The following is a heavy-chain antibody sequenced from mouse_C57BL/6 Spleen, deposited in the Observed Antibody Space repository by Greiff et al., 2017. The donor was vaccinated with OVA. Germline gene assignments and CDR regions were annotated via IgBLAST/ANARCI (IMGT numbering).Heavy chain of an antibody. CDR1: GYTFTSYW. Sequence: QVQLKQPGAELVRPGSSVKLSCTASGYTFTSYWMHWVKQRPIQGLEWIGNIDPSDSETHYNQKFKDKATLTVDKSSSTAYMQLSSLTSEDSAVYYCARDGFPYAMDYWGQGTSVTVSS. V-gene: IGHV1-52*01. CDR2: IDPSDSET. D-gene: IGHD2-3*01. J-gene: IGHJ4*01. CDR3: ARDGFPYAMDY.